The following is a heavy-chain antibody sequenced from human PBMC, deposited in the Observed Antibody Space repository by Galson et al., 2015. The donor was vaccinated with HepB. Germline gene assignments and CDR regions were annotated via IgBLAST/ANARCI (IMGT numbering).Heavy chain of an antibody. CDR2: ISRTSSHM. V-gene: IGHV3-11*06. Sequence: SLRLSCAVSGFTFSDYYMHWIRQAPGRGLEWISYISRTSSHMDYADSVKGRFTISRDNAKNSLYLHLNSLRAEDTAVYYCARDQYLRYSDSSGFYAFDIWGQGTMVTVSS. J-gene: IGHJ3*02. CDR1: GFTFSDYY. CDR3: ARDQYLRYSDSSGFYAFDI. D-gene: IGHD3-22*01.